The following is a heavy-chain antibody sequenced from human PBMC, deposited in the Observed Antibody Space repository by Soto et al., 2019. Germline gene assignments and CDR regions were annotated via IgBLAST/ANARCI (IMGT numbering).Heavy chain of an antibody. Sequence: SETLSLTCAVSGGSISDGGYSWSWIRQPPGKGLEWIGYIHDSGTTSYVPSLKSRVTISIDRSKNHFSLKLTSVTAADTAVYYCERYYFDAQFDPWGPGTLVTVSS. CDR2: IHDSGTT. CDR1: GGSISDGGYS. V-gene: IGHV4-30-2*01. CDR3: ERYYFDAQFDP. J-gene: IGHJ5*02. D-gene: IGHD3-9*01.